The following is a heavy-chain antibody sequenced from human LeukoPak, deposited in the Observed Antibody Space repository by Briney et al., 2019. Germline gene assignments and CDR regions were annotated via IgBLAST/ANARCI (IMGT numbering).Heavy chain of an antibody. J-gene: IGHJ4*02. CDR3: ARYVWGSYPTFEDY. CDR1: GGSISSYY. D-gene: IGHD3-16*02. V-gene: IGHV4-59*01. Sequence: SETLSLTCTVSGGSISSYYWSWIRQPPGKGLEWIGYIYYSGSTNYNPSLKSRVTIPVDTSKNHFSLKLSSVTAADTAVYYCARYVWGSYPTFEDYWGQGTLVTVSS. CDR2: IYYSGST.